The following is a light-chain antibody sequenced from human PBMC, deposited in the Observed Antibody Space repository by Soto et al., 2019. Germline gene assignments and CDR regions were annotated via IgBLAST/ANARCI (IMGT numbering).Light chain of an antibody. V-gene: IGLV2-11*01. CDR2: DVS. J-gene: IGLJ1*01. CDR1: SSDVGGYNY. CDR3: CSYAGRYIYV. Sequence: QSALTQPRSVSGSPGQSVTISCTGTSSDVGGYNYVSWYQQYTGKAPKLMIHDVSKRPSGVPDRFSGSKSGNTASLTISGLQAEDEADYYCCSYAGRYIYVFGTGTKVTVL.